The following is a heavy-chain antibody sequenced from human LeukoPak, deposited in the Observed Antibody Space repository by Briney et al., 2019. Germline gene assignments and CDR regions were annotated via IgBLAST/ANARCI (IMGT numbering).Heavy chain of an antibody. CDR3: AKVKLWFGELLPRDY. D-gene: IGHD3-10*01. CDR2: IRSSGSTT. V-gene: IGHV3-23*01. CDR1: GFTFSSYA. Sequence: GGSLRLSCAASGFTFSSYAMSWVRQAPGKGLEWVSAIRSSGSTTYYADSVKGRFTISRDNSKNTLYLQMNSLRAEDTAVYYCAKVKLWFGELLPRDYWGQGILVTVSS. J-gene: IGHJ4*02.